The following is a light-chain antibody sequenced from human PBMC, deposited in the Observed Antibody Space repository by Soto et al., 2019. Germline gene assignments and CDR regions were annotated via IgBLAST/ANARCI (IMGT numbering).Light chain of an antibody. CDR1: SSDVGAYNY. Sequence: QSALTQPASVSGSPGQSITISCTGTSSDVGAYNYVSWYQQQPGKAPKLMISEVSNRPSGVSNRFSDSKSGNTASLIISGLQAEDEADYYCCSFTSITTYVFGTGTKVTVL. CDR3: CSFTSITTYV. CDR2: EVS. V-gene: IGLV2-14*01. J-gene: IGLJ1*01.